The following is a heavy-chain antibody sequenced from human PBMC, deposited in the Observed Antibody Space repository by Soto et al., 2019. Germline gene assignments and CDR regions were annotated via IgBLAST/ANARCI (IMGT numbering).Heavy chain of an antibody. Sequence: GGSLRLSCAASGFTVSSNYMSWVRQAPGKGLEWVSVIYSGGSTYYADSVKGRFTISRDNPKNTLYLQMNSLRAEDTAVYYCARAPSLRGYSYGYIWYFDLWGRGTLVTVSS. V-gene: IGHV3-53*01. J-gene: IGHJ2*01. CDR3: ARAPSLRGYSYGYIWYFDL. D-gene: IGHD5-18*01. CDR1: GFTVSSNY. CDR2: IYSGGST.